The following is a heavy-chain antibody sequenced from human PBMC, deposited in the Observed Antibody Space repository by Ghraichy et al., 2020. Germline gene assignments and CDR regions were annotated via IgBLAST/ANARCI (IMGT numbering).Heavy chain of an antibody. CDR1: GFTFTDHY. V-gene: IGHV3-72*01. D-gene: IGHD6-25*01. CDR2: TKNKAKSYGT. CDR3: ARDTAAFLDI. J-gene: IGHJ3*02. Sequence: GGSLRLSCIGSGFTFTDHYMDWVRQAPGKGLEWVSRTKNKAKSYGTDYAASVKGRFIASRDDSKNSLSLQLNSLTIEDTAVYYCARDTAAFLDIWGQGTLVTVS.